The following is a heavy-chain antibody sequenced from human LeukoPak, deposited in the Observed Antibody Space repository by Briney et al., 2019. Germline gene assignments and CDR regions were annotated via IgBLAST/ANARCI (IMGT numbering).Heavy chain of an antibody. CDR1: GGPFSGYY. Sequence: PSETLSLTCVVYGGPFSGYYWSWIRQSPGKGLEWIGEINQSGNTNYNPSLKSRVTISIDTSKNQFSLKVTSVTAGDTAVYYCARARGWTACDDYYYGMDAWGQGTTGTVSS. V-gene: IGHV4-34*01. J-gene: IGHJ6*02. CDR3: ARARGWTACDDYYYGMDA. CDR2: INQSGNT. D-gene: IGHD6-19*01.